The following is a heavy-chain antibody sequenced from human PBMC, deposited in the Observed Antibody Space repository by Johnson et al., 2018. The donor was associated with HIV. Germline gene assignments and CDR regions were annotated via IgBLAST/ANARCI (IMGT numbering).Heavy chain of an antibody. CDR2: VNPNGDST. D-gene: IGHD4-23*01. Sequence: VQLVESGGGLAKPAWSPRLSCAASQFIFSNYYMNCVRQAPGNGLELVGQVNPNGDSTYLIDSVKGRFTISRDNSKNALYLQMNSLRAEDTAVYYCAKSPGKDHGGNSGAFDIWGQGTMVTVSS. CDR3: AKSPGKDHGGNSGAFDI. J-gene: IGHJ3*02. CDR1: QFIFSNYY. V-gene: IGHV3-25*03.